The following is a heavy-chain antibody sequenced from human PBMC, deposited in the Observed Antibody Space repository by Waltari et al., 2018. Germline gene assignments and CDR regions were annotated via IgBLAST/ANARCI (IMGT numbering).Heavy chain of an antibody. V-gene: IGHV4-59*11. Sequence: QVQLQESGPGLVKPSETLSLTCTVSGGSISSHYWSWIRQPPGKGLEWIGYIYYSWSTNYNPSLKSRVTISVDTSKNQFSLKLSSVTAADTAVYYCAAARHSEGGVVAFDIWGQGTMVTVSS. CDR3: AAARHSEGGVVAFDI. CDR1: GGSISSHY. D-gene: IGHD6-6*01. CDR2: IYYSWST. J-gene: IGHJ3*02.